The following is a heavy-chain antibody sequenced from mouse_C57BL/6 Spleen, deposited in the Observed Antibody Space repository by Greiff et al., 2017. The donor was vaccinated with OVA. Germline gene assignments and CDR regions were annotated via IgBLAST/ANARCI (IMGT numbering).Heavy chain of an antibody. D-gene: IGHD1-1*01. CDR1: GYTFTSYT. CDR3: AGGHRRGSSYWYFDG. CDR2: INPSSGST. J-gene: IGHJ1*03. Sequence: QVQLKQSGAELARPGASVKMSCKASGYTFTSYTMHWVKQRPGQGLEWIGYINPSSGSTKYNQKFKDKATLTADKSSSTAYMQLRSLTSEESAVDYCAGGHRRGSSYWYFDGWGTGTTVTVSS. V-gene: IGHV1-4*01.